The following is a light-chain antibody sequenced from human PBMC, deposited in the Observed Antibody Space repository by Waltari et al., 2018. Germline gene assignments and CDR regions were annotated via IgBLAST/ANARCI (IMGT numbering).Light chain of an antibody. J-gene: IGKJ2*03. V-gene: IGKV1-NL1*01. CDR1: QGITND. Sequence: DIQMTQSPSSLSASVGDRVTITCRASQGITNDLAWYQQKPGETPKLLIYEASSLQSWIPSRFSGSGSGTDFTLTISSLQSEDFATYYCQHYYSTPYSFGQGTKVEIK. CDR3: QHYYSTPYS. CDR2: EAS.